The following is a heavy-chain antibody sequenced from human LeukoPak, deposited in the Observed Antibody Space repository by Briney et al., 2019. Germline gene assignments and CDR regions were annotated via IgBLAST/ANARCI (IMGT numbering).Heavy chain of an antibody. J-gene: IGHJ4*02. CDR3: ARALSDTSGYELAY. CDR1: GGTLSNYT. CDR2: IIPGLGII. Sequence: GASVKVSCKASGGTLSNYTITWVRQATGPGLEWMGRIIPGLGIINYAQKFQGRVTVTADKSTSTAYMELSSLRADDTAVYYCARALSDTSGYELAYWGQGTLVTVSS. D-gene: IGHD3-22*01. V-gene: IGHV1-69*02.